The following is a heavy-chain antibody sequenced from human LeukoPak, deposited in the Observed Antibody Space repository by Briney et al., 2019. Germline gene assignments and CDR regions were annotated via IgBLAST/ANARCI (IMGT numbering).Heavy chain of an antibody. Sequence: GGSLRLSCAASGFTVSSNYMNWVRQAPGKGLEWVSVIYTGGSTYYADSVKGRLTISRDNSKNTLYLQMDSLRAEDTAVYYCARDLRVTGTMVDYYYGMDVWGQGTTVTVSS. V-gene: IGHV3-53*01. J-gene: IGHJ6*02. CDR2: IYTGGST. D-gene: IGHD1-7*01. CDR3: ARDLRVTGTMVDYYYGMDV. CDR1: GFTVSSNY.